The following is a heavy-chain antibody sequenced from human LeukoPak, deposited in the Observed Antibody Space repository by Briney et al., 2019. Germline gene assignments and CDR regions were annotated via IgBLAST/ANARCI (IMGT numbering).Heavy chain of an antibody. CDR3: ARVTCNYGSADY. J-gene: IGHJ4*02. D-gene: IGHD3-10*01. CDR1: GFTISDYI. Sequence: SAGTLSFSCAASGFTISDYIGRWGHRAPAEVVGWVSGISSSSGYIYNAGSVKRRFNTTRDNAKNSTYLQKISLRAEDTAVYYCARVTCNYGSADYWGQGTLVTVSS. V-gene: IGHV3-21*04. CDR2: ISSSSGYI.